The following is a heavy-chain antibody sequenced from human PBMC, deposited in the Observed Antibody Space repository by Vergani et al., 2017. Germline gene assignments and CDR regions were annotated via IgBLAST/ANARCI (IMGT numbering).Heavy chain of an antibody. D-gene: IGHD3-10*01. CDR3: ASEWVLWFGYYSRMDV. J-gene: IGHJ6*02. V-gene: IGHV1-2*02. Sequence: QVQLVQSGAEVKKPGASVKVSCKASGYTFTGYYMHWVRQAPGQGLEWMGWINPNSGGTNYAQKFQGRVTMTRDTSISTAYRELGRLRSDDTSVYYCASEWVLWFGYYSRMDVWGQGTTVTVSS. CDR1: GYTFTGYY. CDR2: INPNSGGT.